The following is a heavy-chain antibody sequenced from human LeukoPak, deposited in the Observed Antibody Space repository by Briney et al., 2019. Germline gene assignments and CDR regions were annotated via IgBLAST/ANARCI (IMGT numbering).Heavy chain of an antibody. CDR3: ARDLLTGNTGDY. V-gene: IGHV1-18*01. J-gene: IGHJ4*02. D-gene: IGHD1-7*01. CDR1: GYPFTSYG. CDR2: ISGYNGNT. Sequence: ASVKVSCKASGYPFTSYGFSWVRQAPGQGLEWLGWISGYNGNTEYAQKVQGRVTMTTDTSTNTAYMELRSLGSDDTAVYYCARDLLTGNTGDYWGQGTLITVSA.